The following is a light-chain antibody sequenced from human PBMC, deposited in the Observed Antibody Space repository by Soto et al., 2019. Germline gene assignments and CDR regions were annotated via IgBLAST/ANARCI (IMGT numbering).Light chain of an antibody. CDR3: AAWDDSLNGQV. J-gene: IGLJ3*02. Sequence: QSALTQPASVSGSPGQSITISCTGTSGDIGSYNRVSWYQQHPGKAPKLIIYEVTDRPSGVSNRFSGSKSGNTASLTISGRQAEDEAEYYCAAWDDSLNGQVFGGGTKLTVL. CDR1: SGDIGSYNR. V-gene: IGLV2-14*01. CDR2: EVT.